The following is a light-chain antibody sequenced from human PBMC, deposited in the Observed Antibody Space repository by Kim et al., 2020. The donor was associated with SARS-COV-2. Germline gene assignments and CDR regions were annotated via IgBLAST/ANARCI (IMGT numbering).Light chain of an antibody. CDR2: GAS. V-gene: IGKV3-20*01. CDR3: QQYGRSPMS. J-gene: IGKJ5*01. CDR1: RNVTSNY. Sequence: SAGETATRPCRASRNVTSNYLAWYQQIPGQAPRILIYGASDRATGIPDRFSGRGSGTDFTLTINRLEPEDFAVYYCQQYGRSPMSFGQGTRLEIK.